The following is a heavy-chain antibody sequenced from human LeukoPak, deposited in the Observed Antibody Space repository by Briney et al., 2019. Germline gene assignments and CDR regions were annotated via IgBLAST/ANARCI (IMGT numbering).Heavy chain of an antibody. CDR3: ARQFEDFWSGYHPLNDAFDI. CDR1: GYSFTSYW. CDR2: IYPGDPDT. J-gene: IGHJ3*02. Sequence: GESLKISCKGSGYSFTSYWIGWVRQMPGKGLEWMGIIYPGDPDTRYSPSFQGQVTISADKSISTAYLQWSSLKASDTAMYYCARQFEDFWSGYHPLNDAFDIWGQGTMVTVSS. D-gene: IGHD3-3*01. V-gene: IGHV5-51*01.